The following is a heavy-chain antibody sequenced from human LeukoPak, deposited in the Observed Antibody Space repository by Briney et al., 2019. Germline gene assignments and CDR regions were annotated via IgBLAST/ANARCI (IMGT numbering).Heavy chain of an antibody. CDR2: IYYSGST. Sequence: PSETLSLTCTVSGGSISSYYWSWIRQHPGKGLEWIGYIYYSGSTYYNPSLKSRFTISVDTSKNQFSLKLSSVTAADTAVFFCARVDSRGYLQPEAFDIWGQGTMVTVSS. V-gene: IGHV4-59*06. D-gene: IGHD3-22*01. J-gene: IGHJ3*02. CDR3: ARVDSRGYLQPEAFDI. CDR1: GGSISSYY.